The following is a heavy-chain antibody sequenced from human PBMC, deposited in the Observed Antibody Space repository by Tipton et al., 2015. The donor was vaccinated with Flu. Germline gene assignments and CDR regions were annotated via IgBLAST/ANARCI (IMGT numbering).Heavy chain of an antibody. Sequence: LSLTCTVSGGSISSGSYYWSWVRQAPGKGLEWVSYISGGANSIYYADSVKGRFTISRDNAKNSVYLRMNNLRAEDTAVYYCARWLQDNSYGLDVWGQGTTVTVSS. CDR3: ARWLQDNSYGLDV. CDR2: ISGGANSI. J-gene: IGHJ6*02. V-gene: IGHV3-48*03. D-gene: IGHD5-24*01. CDR1: GGSISSGSYY.